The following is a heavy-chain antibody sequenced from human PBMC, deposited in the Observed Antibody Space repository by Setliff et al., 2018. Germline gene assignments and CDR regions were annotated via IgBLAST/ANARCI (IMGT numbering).Heavy chain of an antibody. CDR1: GFTFSSYA. V-gene: IGHV3-30*01. CDR2: ITYDGSNK. CDR3: ARSRYTSRWYEMSAMDV. D-gene: IGHD6-13*01. Sequence: PGGSLRLSCAASGFTFSSYAMHWVRQAPGKGLEWVAVITYDGSNKFYADSVRGRFTISRDISKNTLYVQMNSLRPEDPAVYYCARSRYTSRWYEMSAMDVWGKGTTVTISS. J-gene: IGHJ6*03.